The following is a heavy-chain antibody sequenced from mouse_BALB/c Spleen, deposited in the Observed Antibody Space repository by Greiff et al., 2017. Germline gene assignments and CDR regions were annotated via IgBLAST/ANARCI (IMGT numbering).Heavy chain of an antibody. J-gene: IGHJ3*01. Sequence: VQLKESGPGLVKPSQSLSLTCTVTGYSITSDYAWNWIRQFPGNKLEWMGYISYSGSTSYNPSLKSRISITRDTSKNQFFLQLNSVTTEDTATYYCARDRYDGAWFAYWGQGTLVTVSA. CDR3: ARDRYDGAWFAY. CDR1: GYSITSDYA. CDR2: ISYSGST. V-gene: IGHV3-2*02. D-gene: IGHD2-14*01.